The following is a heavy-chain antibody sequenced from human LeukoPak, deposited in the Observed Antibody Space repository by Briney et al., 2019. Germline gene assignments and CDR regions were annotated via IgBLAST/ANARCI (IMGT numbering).Heavy chain of an antibody. Sequence: SVTVSCKPSGFTFISPAVQWVRQARGQRLEWIGWIVVGSGNTNYAQKFQERVTITRDMSTSTAYMELSSLRSEDTAVYYCAADPSYSSGYRYYFDYWGQGTLVTVSS. J-gene: IGHJ4*02. CDR3: AADPSYSSGYRYYFDY. V-gene: IGHV1-58*01. D-gene: IGHD3-22*01. CDR2: IVVGSGNT. CDR1: GFTFISPA.